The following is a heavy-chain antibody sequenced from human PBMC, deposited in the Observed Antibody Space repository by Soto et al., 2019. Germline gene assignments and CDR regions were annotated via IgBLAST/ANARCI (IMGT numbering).Heavy chain of an antibody. D-gene: IGHD2-8*01. CDR2: ISSSGSTI. CDR1: GFTFSPYE. Sequence: GGSLRLSCAASGFTFSPYEMNWVRQAPGKGLEWISYISSSGSTIYYADSVKGRFTISRDNAKKSLFLQMNSLRAEDTAVYYCVREAPCTNGVCQFDYWGQGTLVA. J-gene: IGHJ4*02. V-gene: IGHV3-48*03. CDR3: VREAPCTNGVCQFDY.